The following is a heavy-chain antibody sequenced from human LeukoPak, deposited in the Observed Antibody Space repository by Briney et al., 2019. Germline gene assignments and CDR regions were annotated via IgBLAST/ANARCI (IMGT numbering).Heavy chain of an antibody. V-gene: IGHV3-30*18. J-gene: IGHJ4*02. CDR3: AKAVGPKLELLIGD. CDR1: GFTFSSYG. D-gene: IGHD1-7*01. Sequence: PGRSLRLSCAASGFTFSSYGMHWVRQAPGKGLEWVAVISYDGSNKYYADSVKGRFTISRDNSKNTLYLQMNSLRAEDTAVYYCAKAVGPKLELLIGDWGQGTLVTVSS. CDR2: ISYDGSNK.